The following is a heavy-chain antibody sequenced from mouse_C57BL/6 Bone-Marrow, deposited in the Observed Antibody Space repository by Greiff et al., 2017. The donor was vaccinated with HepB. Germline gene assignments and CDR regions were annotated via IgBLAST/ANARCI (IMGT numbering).Heavy chain of an antibody. CDR3: TAYGNYVAWFAY. J-gene: IGHJ3*01. Sequence: VQLVESGAELVRPGASVTLSCKASGYTFTDYEMHWVKQTPVHGLEWIGAIDPETGGTAYNQKFKGKAILTADKSSSTAYMELRSLTSEDSAVYYCTAYGNYVAWFAYWGQGTLVTVSA. V-gene: IGHV1-15*01. CDR2: IDPETGGT. CDR1: GYTFTDYE. D-gene: IGHD2-1*01.